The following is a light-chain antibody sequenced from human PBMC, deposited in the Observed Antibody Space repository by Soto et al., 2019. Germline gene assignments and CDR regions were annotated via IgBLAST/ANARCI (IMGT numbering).Light chain of an antibody. CDR2: GAS. Sequence: DIVLTQAPGTLSLSPGEGATLSCRASRSVGNNYLAWYQQKPGQAPRLVIYGASNRATGTPDRFSGSGSGTDFTLTITRLEPEDFAVYYCQQCADAPLSFGGGTRVEI. CDR1: RSVGNNY. V-gene: IGKV3-20*01. CDR3: QQCADAPLS. J-gene: IGKJ4*01.